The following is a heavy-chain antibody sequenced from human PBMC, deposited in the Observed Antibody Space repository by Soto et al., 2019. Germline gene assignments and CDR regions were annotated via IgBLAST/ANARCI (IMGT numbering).Heavy chain of an antibody. CDR1: GFTFTSYA. V-gene: IGHV3-23*01. J-gene: IGHJ6*02. D-gene: IGHD5-18*01. CDR3: AKGDTTMITDYYAMDV. Sequence: GGSLRLSCAVSGFTFTSYAMTWVRQAPGKGLEWVSAISGSGGSEFCADSVKGRFTISRDNSKNTLYLQMKSLRAEDTALYYCAKGDTTMITDYYAMDVWGQGTTVTVSS. CDR2: ISGSGGSE.